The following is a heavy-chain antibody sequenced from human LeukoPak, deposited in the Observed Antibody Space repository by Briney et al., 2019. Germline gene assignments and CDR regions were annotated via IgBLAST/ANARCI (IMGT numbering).Heavy chain of an antibody. CDR3: ARSQARLGWFDP. V-gene: IGHV4-4*02. CDR1: GGSIFSSNW. D-gene: IGHD6-19*01. Sequence: PSETLSLTCAVSGGSIFSSNWWSWVRQPPGKGLEWIGQIFHSGSTSYSPSLKSRVTISVDKSKNQFSLKLTSVTAADTALYYCARSQARLGWFDPWGQGALVTVSS. CDR2: IFHSGST. J-gene: IGHJ5*02.